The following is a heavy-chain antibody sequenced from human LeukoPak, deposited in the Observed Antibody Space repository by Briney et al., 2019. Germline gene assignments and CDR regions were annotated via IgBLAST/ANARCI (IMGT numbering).Heavy chain of an antibody. V-gene: IGHV4-31*11. CDR1: GGSISSGGYY. D-gene: IGHD6-13*01. CDR2: IYYSGST. CDR3: ARGGLPAALTYFHH. J-gene: IGHJ1*01. Sequence: SETLSLTCAVSGGSISSGGYYWTWIRQHPGKGLEWIGYIYYSGSTYYNPSLKSRVTISVHTSKNQFSLTLSSVTAADTAVYYCARGGLPAALTYFHHWGQGTLVTVSS.